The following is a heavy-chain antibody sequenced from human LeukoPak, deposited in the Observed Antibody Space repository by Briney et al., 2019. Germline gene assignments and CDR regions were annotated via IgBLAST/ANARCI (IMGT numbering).Heavy chain of an antibody. V-gene: IGHV4-59*01. CDR3: ARLYGDYDWFDP. CDR2: IYYSGST. J-gene: IGHJ5*02. CDR1: VGSISSYY. D-gene: IGHD4-17*01. Sequence: PSETLSLTCTVSVGSISSYYWSWILQPPGKGLEWIGYIYYSGSTNYNPSLKSRVTISVDTSKNQFSLKLSSVTAADTAVYFCARLYGDYDWFDPWGQGALVTVSS.